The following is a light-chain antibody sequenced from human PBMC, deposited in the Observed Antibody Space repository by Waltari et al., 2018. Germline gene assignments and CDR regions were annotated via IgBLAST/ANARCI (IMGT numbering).Light chain of an antibody. CDR2: DVS. CDR1: SSDSGAYNY. Sequence: SALTQPDSVSGSPGQSITISCSGVSSDSGAYNYVSWYRRHPGEAPTAIIYDVSNRPSGVSNRFSGSKSGSTASLTSSGLQPEDEAVYYCSSVTSSTTGIFGGGTKLTVL. CDR3: SSVTSSTTGI. V-gene: IGLV2-14*03. J-gene: IGLJ2*01.